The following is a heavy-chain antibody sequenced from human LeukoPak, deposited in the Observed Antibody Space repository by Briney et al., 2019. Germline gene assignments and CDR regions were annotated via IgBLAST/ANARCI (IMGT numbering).Heavy chain of an antibody. J-gene: IGHJ2*01. Sequence: SETLSLTCTVSGGSISSSSYYWSWIRQPPGKGLEWIGYIYYSGSTNYNPSLKSRVTISVDTSKNQFSLKLSSVTAADTAVYYCARPLTAGGFDLWGRGTLVTVSS. CDR2: IYYSGST. CDR3: ARPLTAGGFDL. V-gene: IGHV4-61*05. CDR1: GGSISSSSYY.